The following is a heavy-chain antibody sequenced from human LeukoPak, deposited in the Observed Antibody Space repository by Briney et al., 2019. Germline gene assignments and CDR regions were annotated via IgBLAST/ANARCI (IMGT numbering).Heavy chain of an antibody. D-gene: IGHD1-7*01. V-gene: IGHV3-30-3*01. CDR1: GFTFSSYA. CDR3: AKGVGITGTGGYFDY. J-gene: IGHJ4*02. CDR2: ISYDGSNK. Sequence: PGGSLRLSCAASGFTFSSYAMHWVRQAPGKGLEWVAVISYDGSNKYYADSVKGRFTISRDNSKNTLYLQMNSLRAEDTAVYYCAKGVGITGTGGYFDYWGQGTLVTVSS.